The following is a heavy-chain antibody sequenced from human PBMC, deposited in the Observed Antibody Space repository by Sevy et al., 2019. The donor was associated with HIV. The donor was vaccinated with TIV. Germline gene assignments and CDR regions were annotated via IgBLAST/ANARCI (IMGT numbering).Heavy chain of an antibody. D-gene: IGHD2-15*01. Sequence: GGFLRLSCAASGFTFSDHYMDWVRQAPGKGLEWVGRTRNKANSYTTEYAASVKGRFTISRDDSKNSLYLQMNSLKTEDTAVYYCAREGYCSGGSCYYYYYGMDVWGQGTTVTVSS. CDR1: GFTFSDHY. V-gene: IGHV3-72*01. CDR2: TRNKANSYTT. CDR3: AREGYCSGGSCYYYYYGMDV. J-gene: IGHJ6*02.